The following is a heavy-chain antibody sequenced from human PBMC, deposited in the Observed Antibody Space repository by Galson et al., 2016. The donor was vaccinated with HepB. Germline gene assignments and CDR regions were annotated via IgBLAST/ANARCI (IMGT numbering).Heavy chain of an antibody. D-gene: IGHD6-19*01. J-gene: IGHJ4*02. Sequence: SLRLSCAASGFMFRNFGMHWVRQAPGKGLEWLATIWYDGSSQVYSDSAKGRFTISRDNSKDTLYLQLNSLRVDDTAVYLCARESIGARTVAGTFDFWGQGTLVIVSA. CDR1: GFMFRNFG. V-gene: IGHV3-33*01. CDR3: ARESIGARTVAGTFDF. CDR2: IWYDGSSQ.